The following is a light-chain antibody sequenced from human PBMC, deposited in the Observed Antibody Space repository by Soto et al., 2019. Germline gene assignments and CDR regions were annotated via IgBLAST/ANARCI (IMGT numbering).Light chain of an antibody. Sequence: QSALTQPASVSVSPGQSITISCTGTSSDVGGYNYVSWYQQHPGKAPKLMIYDVSNRPSGVSNRFSGSKSGNTASLTISGLQAEDEADYYCSSYTSSILFGGGTKVTVL. CDR2: DVS. V-gene: IGLV2-14*01. CDR3: SSYTSSIL. CDR1: SSDVGGYNY. J-gene: IGLJ2*01.